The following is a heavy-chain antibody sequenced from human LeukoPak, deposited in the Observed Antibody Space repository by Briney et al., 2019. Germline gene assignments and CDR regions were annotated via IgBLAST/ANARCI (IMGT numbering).Heavy chain of an antibody. CDR3: AKGPTPYSSSWYYDWFDP. CDR2: ISYDGSNK. J-gene: IGHJ5*02. D-gene: IGHD6-13*01. Sequence: GGSLRLSCSASGFTFSSYGTHWVRQAPGKGLEWVAVISYDGSNKYYADSVKGRFTISRDNSRNTLYLQMNSLRAEDTAVYYCAKGPTPYSSSWYYDWFDPWGQGTLVTVSS. V-gene: IGHV3-30*18. CDR1: GFTFSSYG.